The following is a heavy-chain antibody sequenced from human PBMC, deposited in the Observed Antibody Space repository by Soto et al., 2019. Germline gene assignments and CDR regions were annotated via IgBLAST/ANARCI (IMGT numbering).Heavy chain of an antibody. D-gene: IGHD4-4*01. CDR3: ARGKDSNNWFDP. Sequence: SETLSLTCTVSGGSISSGGYYWSWIRQHPGKGLEWIGYIYYSGSTYYNPSLKSRVTISVDTSKNQFSLKLSSVTAADTAVYYCARGKDSNNWFDPWGQGTLVTVSS. J-gene: IGHJ5*02. CDR2: IYYSGST. V-gene: IGHV4-31*03. CDR1: GGSISSGGYY.